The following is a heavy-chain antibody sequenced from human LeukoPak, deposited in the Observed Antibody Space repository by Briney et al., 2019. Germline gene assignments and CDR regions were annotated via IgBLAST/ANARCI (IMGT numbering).Heavy chain of an antibody. D-gene: IGHD6-13*01. J-gene: IGHJ6*03. CDR3: AKGGSAVGRYYMDV. Sequence: PGGSLRLSCAASGFTFDDYAMHWVRQAPGKGLEWVSGISWNSGSIGYADSVKGRLTISRDNAKNSLYLQMNSLRAEDTALYYCAKGGSAVGRYYMDVWGEGTTVTVSS. V-gene: IGHV3-9*01. CDR1: GFTFDDYA. CDR2: ISWNSGSI.